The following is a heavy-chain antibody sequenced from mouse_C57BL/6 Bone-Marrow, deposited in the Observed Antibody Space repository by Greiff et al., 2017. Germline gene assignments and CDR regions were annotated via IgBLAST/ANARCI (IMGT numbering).Heavy chain of an antibody. V-gene: IGHV1-19*01. D-gene: IGHD2-1*01. CDR1: GYTFTDYY. CDR3: AREDGNYPFAY. Sequence: EVKLLESGPVLVKPGASVKMSCKASGYTFTDYYMNWVKQSHGKSLEWIGVINPYNGGTSYNQKFKGKATLTVDKSSSTAYMELNSLTSEDSAVYYCAREDGNYPFAYWGQGTLVTVSA. J-gene: IGHJ3*01. CDR2: INPYNGGT.